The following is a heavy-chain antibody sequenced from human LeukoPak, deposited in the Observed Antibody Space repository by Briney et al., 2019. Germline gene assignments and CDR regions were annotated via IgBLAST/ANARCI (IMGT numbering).Heavy chain of an antibody. CDR1: GFTFSSYS. CDR3: ARAALESRYFDWPGTFDF. CDR2: ISSSSSTI. D-gene: IGHD3-9*01. Sequence: GGSLRLSCAASGFTFSSYSMNWVRQAPGKGLEWVSYISSSSSTIYYADSVKGRFTISRDNAKNSLYLQMNSLRAEDTAVYYCARAALESRYFDWPGTFDFWGQGTMVTVSS. J-gene: IGHJ3*01. V-gene: IGHV3-48*01.